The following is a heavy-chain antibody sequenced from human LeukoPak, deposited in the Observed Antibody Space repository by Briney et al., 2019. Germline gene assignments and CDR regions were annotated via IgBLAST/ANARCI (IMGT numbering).Heavy chain of an antibody. Sequence: SGGSLRLSCAASGFTFSSYSMNWVRQAPGKGLEWVSYISSSSSTIYYADSVKGRFTISRDNSKNTLYLQMNSLRAEDTAVYYCAKDPIALSGIVVVPAAPDYWGQGTLVTVSS. CDR3: AKDPIALSGIVVVPAAPDY. J-gene: IGHJ4*02. CDR2: ISSSSSTI. CDR1: GFTFSSYS. D-gene: IGHD2-2*01. V-gene: IGHV3-48*01.